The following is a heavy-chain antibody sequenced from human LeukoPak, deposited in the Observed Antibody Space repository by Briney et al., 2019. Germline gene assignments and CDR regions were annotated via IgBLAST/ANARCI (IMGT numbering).Heavy chain of an antibody. D-gene: IGHD3-22*01. V-gene: IGHV3-23*01. CDR1: GFSFSNYA. CDR3: ARADYYDSSGYYPDY. CDR2: ISGSGGST. Sequence: GGSLRLSCAASGFSFSNYAMSWVRQAPGKGLEWVSGISGSGGSTYYADSVKGRFTISRDNSKNTLYLQMNSLRAEDTAVYYCARADYYDSSGYYPDYWGQGTLVTVSS. J-gene: IGHJ4*02.